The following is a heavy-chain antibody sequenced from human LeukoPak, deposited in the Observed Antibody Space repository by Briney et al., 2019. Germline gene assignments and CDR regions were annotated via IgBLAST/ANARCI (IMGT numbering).Heavy chain of an antibody. D-gene: IGHD3-3*01. CDR1: SGSISSSSYY. Sequence: SETLSLTCTVSSGSISSSSYYWGWIRQPPGKGLEWIGSIYYSGSTYYKPSLKSRVTISVVTSKNQFSLKLSSVTAADTAVYYCARCGYYDFWSGYNPATFDYWGQGTLVTVSS. CDR2: IYYSGST. J-gene: IGHJ4*02. V-gene: IGHV4-39*01. CDR3: ARCGYYDFWSGYNPATFDY.